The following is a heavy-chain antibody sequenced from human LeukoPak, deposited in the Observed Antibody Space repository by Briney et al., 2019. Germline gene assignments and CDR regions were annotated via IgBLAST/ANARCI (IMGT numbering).Heavy chain of an antibody. V-gene: IGHV1-69*06. CDR1: GGTFSSYA. CDR3: ARTAKAAGRPHFDY. D-gene: IGHD6-19*01. Sequence: SVKVSCKASGGTFSSYAISWVRQAPGQGLEWMGGTIPIFGTANYAQKFQGRLTITADKSTTTVYMDLSSLRSEDTAVYYCARTAKAAGRPHFDYWGQGTLVTVSS. J-gene: IGHJ4*02. CDR2: TIPIFGTA.